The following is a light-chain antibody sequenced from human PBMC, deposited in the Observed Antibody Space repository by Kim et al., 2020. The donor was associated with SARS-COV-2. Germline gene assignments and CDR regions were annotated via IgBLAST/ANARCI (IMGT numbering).Light chain of an antibody. CDR3: QVWDTDTDDYV. CDR1: NIGGHS. CDR2: YDS. V-gene: IGLV3-21*01. J-gene: IGLJ1*01. Sequence: SYELTQPPSVSVDPGQTARITCGGNNIGGHSVHWYQQKPGQAPVLVIYYDSDRPSGIPERFSGSKAATTATLTISRVEAGDEADYYCQVWDTDTDDYVFG.